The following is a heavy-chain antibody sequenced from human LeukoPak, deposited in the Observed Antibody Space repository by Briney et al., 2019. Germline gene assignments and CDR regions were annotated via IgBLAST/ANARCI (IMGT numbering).Heavy chain of an antibody. D-gene: IGHD2-15*01. V-gene: IGHV3-33*01. Sequence: PGGSLRLSCAASGFTFSSYGMHWVRQAPGKGLEWVAVIWYDGSNKYYADSVKGRFTISRDNSKNTRYLQMNSLRAEDTAVYYCARNLVNGYCSGGSCHSYLDYWGQGTLVTVSS. CDR3: ARNLVNGYCSGGSCHSYLDY. CDR2: IWYDGSNK. J-gene: IGHJ4*02. CDR1: GFTFSSYG.